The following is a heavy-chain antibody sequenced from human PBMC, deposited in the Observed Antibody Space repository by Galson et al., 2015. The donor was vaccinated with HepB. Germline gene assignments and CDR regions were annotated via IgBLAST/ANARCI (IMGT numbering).Heavy chain of an antibody. V-gene: IGHV3-9*01. J-gene: IGHJ4*02. Sequence: SLRLSCAASGFTFNDYAMYWVRQAPGKGLEWVSGISWNSGSIGYADSVKGRFTISRDNAKNSLYLQMNSLRPEDTALYYCAKARSMIVVVSSFDFWGQGTLVTVSS. CDR2: ISWNSGSI. CDR3: AKARSMIVVVSSFDF. D-gene: IGHD3-22*01. CDR1: GFTFNDYA.